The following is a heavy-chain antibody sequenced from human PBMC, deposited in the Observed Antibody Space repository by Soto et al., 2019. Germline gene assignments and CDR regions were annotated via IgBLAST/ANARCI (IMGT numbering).Heavy chain of an antibody. CDR1: GYTFTSYG. Sequence: ASVKVSCKASGYTFTSYGISWVRQAPGQGLEWMGWISAYNGNTNYAQKLQGRVTMTTDTSTSTAYMELRSLRSDDTAVYYCASEVHYYDSPGGWFDPWGQGTLVTSPQ. CDR3: ASEVHYYDSPGGWFDP. J-gene: IGHJ5*02. CDR2: ISAYNGNT. D-gene: IGHD3-22*01. V-gene: IGHV1-18*01.